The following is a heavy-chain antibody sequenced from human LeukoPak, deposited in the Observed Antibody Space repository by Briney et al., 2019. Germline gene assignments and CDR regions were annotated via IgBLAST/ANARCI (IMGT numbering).Heavy chain of an antibody. J-gene: IGHJ4*02. CDR1: GFIFSLYD. D-gene: IGHD6-19*01. CDR3: AKVGSGWFFDY. V-gene: IGHV3-30*18. CDR2: ISCDGSNK. Sequence: GRSLRLSCAASGFIFSLYDIHWVRQAPGKGLEWVAIISCDGSNKFYADSVKGRFTISRDNAKNTLWLQMNSLRAEDTAAYYCAKVGSGWFFDYWGQGTLVTVSS.